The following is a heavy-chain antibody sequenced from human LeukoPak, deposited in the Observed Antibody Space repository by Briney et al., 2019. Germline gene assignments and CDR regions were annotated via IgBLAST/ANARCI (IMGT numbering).Heavy chain of an antibody. D-gene: IGHD5-12*01. CDR1: VFTFSSYG. J-gene: IGHJ4*02. Sequence: GVSLRVFCAASVFTFSSYGMSWVRQTPEKGLEWVSAISGSSGGTYYADSVKGRFTVSRDNSKNTLYLQMNSLRAEDAAMYYCAKRAYSGYDYFDYWGQGTLVAVSS. CDR2: ISGSSGGT. CDR3: AKRAYSGYDYFDY. V-gene: IGHV3-23*01.